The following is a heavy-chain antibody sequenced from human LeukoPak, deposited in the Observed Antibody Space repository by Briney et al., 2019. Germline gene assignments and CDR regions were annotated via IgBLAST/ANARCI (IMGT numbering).Heavy chain of an antibody. J-gene: IGHJ4*02. D-gene: IGHD2-15*01. CDR1: GYTFTDYG. CDR3: AKYCSGSTCYDY. V-gene: IGHV1-18*01. Sequence: GASVKVSCKASGYTFTDYGITWVRQAPGQGLEWMGWNGAYNGNTNYAQKFQGRVTMRTDTSTTTAYMELRSLTSDDTAVYYCAKYCSGSTCYDYWGQGTLVTVSS. CDR2: NGAYNGNT.